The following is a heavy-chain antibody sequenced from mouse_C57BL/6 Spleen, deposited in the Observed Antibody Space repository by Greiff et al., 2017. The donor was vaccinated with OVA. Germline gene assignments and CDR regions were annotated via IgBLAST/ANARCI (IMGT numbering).Heavy chain of an antibody. CDR3: ARSSFYDGLDY. D-gene: IGHD2-3*01. Sequence: QVQLQQPGAELVRPGSSVKLSCKASGYTFTSYWMHCVKQRPIQGLEWIGNIDPSDSETHYNQKFKDKATLTVDKSSSTAYMQLSSLTSEDSAVYYCARSSFYDGLDYWGQGTTLTVSS. V-gene: IGHV1-52*01. J-gene: IGHJ2*01. CDR2: IDPSDSET. CDR1: GYTFTSYW.